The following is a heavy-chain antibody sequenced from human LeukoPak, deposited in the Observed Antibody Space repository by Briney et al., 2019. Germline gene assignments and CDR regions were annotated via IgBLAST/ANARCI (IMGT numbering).Heavy chain of an antibody. CDR1: GFTFDDYA. J-gene: IGHJ3*02. D-gene: IGHD1-26*01. Sequence: GGSLRLSCAASGFTFDDYAMHWVRQAPGKWLVWVSRFYSDGSRTNYVDSVKGRFTISGDNAKNTQYLQMNSLRADDTAVYYCARSGRGGAFDIWGQGTMVTVSS. CDR2: FYSDGSRT. V-gene: IGHV3-74*01. CDR3: ARSGRGGAFDI.